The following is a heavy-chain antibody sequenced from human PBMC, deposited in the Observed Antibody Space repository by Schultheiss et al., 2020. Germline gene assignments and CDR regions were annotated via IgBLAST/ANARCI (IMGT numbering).Heavy chain of an antibody. V-gene: IGHV3-23*01. Sequence: GGSLTLSCAASGFTFSSYAMSWVRQAPGKGLEWVSAISGSGGSTYYADSVKGRFTISRDNSKNTLYLQMNSLRAEDTAVYYCAGSFQLVDNWFDPWGQGTLVTVSS. CDR1: GFTFSSYA. J-gene: IGHJ5*02. CDR3: AGSFQLVDNWFDP. CDR2: ISGSGGST. D-gene: IGHD6-13*01.